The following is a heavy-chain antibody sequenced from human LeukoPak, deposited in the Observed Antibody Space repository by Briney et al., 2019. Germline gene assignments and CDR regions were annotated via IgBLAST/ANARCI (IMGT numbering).Heavy chain of an antibody. CDR3: TREPNFVVVPAAMH. J-gene: IGHJ4*02. CDR2: IRSKAYGGTT. Sequence: GGSLRLSCTASGFTFGDYAMSWVRQAPGKGLEWVGFIRSKAYGGTTEYAASVKGRFTISRDDSKSIAYLQMNSLKTEDTAVYYCTREPNFVVVPAAMHWGQGTLVTVSS. CDR1: GFTFGDYA. D-gene: IGHD2-2*01. V-gene: IGHV3-49*04.